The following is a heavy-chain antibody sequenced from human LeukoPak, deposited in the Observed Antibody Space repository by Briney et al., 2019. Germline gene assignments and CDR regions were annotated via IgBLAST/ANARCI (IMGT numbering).Heavy chain of an antibody. D-gene: IGHD3-3*01. Sequence: ASETLSLTCAVSGGSISSSNWWSWVRQPPGKGLEWIGEIYHSGSTNYNPSLKSRVTISVDKSKNQFSLKLSSVTAADTAVYYCARVYYDFWSGYNYYYYGMDVWGQGTTVTVSS. J-gene: IGHJ6*02. CDR2: IYHSGST. CDR1: GGSISSSNW. CDR3: ARVYYDFWSGYNYYYYGMDV. V-gene: IGHV4-4*02.